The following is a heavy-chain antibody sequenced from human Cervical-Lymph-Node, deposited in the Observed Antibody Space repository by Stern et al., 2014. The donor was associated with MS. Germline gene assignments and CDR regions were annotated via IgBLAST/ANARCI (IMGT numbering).Heavy chain of an antibody. J-gene: IGHJ4*02. V-gene: IGHV4-31*01. CDR2: IYNSGST. CDR1: GGSISSGNYY. Sequence: QLQLQESGPGLVKPSQTLSLTCTVSGGSISSGNYYWSWIRQHPGKGLEWIGYIYNSGSTYYNPPLKSPVTTSIDTSKNQFSLKLSSVTAADTAVYYCARGSREVLLPRFYFDYWGQGTLVTVSS. D-gene: IGHD3-3*01. CDR3: ARGSREVLLPRFYFDY.